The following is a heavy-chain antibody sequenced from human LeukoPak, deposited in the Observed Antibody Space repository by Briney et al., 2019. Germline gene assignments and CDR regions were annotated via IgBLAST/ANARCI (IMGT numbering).Heavy chain of an antibody. Sequence: GGSLRLSCAASGFSFSSYWMHWVRQPPGKGLVWVSRISTDGSSTAYADSVKGRFTISRDNAKNTLYLQMNSLRAEDTAVYYCARDGGGLAYWGQGTLVTVSP. J-gene: IGHJ4*02. V-gene: IGHV3-74*01. D-gene: IGHD2-15*01. CDR2: ISTDGSST. CDR3: ARDGGGLAY. CDR1: GFSFSSYW.